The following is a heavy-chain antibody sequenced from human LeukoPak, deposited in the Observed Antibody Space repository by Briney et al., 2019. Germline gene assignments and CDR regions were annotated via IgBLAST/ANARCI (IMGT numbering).Heavy chain of an antibody. CDR2: INACNGNT. CDR3: ARDDVTMVRGVRISYYYYGMDV. V-gene: IGHV1-3*01. Sequence: ASVKVSCKASGYTFTSYAMHWVRQAPGQRLEWMGWINACNGNTKYSQKFQGRVTITRDTSSSTAYMELSSLRSEDTAVYYCARDDVTMVRGVRISYYYYGMDVWGKGTTVTVSP. D-gene: IGHD3-10*01. CDR1: GYTFTSYA. J-gene: IGHJ6*04.